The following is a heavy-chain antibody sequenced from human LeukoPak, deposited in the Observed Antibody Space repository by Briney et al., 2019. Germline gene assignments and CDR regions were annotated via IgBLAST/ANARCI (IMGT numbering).Heavy chain of an antibody. CDR1: VGTFSSYA. V-gene: IGHV1-69*05. D-gene: IGHD3-9*01. CDR2: IIPIFGTA. Sequence: SVKVSCKASVGTFSSYAISWVRQAPGQGLEWMGGIIPIFGTANYAQKFQGRVTITTDESTSTAYMELSSLRSEDTAVYYCARSPDILTGYYYFDYWGQGTLVTVSS. J-gene: IGHJ4*02. CDR3: ARSPDILTGYYYFDY.